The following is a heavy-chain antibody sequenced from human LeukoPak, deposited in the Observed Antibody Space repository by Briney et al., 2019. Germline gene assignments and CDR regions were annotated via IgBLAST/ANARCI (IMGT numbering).Heavy chain of an antibody. CDR2: IYSAGST. D-gene: IGHD6-13*01. J-gene: IGHJ4*02. Sequence: PGGSLRLSCGASGFTVSGSYMSWVRQAPGKGLEWVSDIYSAGSTYNADSVKGRVTISRDKSKNTLYLQMNTLRAEDTAVYFCAGGNSWPGLSYWGQGTLLTVSS. CDR1: GFTVSGSY. CDR3: AGGNSWPGLSY. V-gene: IGHV3-53*01.